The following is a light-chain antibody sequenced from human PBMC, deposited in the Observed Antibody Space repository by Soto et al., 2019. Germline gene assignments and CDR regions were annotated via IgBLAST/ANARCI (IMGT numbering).Light chain of an antibody. Sequence: DIQMTQSPSSVSASVGDRVTITCRASQAISNYLAWYQQKPGEVPKVLIYAASTLQSGVPSRFSGSGSGTDFTLTITSLQPEDVATYYCQQSYRTQYTFGQGTKLEIK. CDR2: AAS. J-gene: IGKJ2*01. CDR1: QAISNY. CDR3: QQSYRTQYT. V-gene: IGKV1-27*01.